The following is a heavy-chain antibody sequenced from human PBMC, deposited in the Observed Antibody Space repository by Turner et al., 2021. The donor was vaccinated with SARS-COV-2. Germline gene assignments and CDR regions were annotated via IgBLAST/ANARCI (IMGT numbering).Heavy chain of an antibody. J-gene: IGHJ5*02. V-gene: IGHV4-34*01. CDR2: INDSGST. CDR1: GGSFSGFY. D-gene: IGHD1-26*01. CDR3: ARAKGPSLYRSYYNPTFFDP. Sequence: QVQLQQWGAGLLKTSETLSLTCDVHGGSFSGFYWTWIRQSPGKGLEWIGEINDSGSTTYHPSLKSRLTISVDTSKNQFSLKLTSVTAADTAVYYCARAKGPSLYRSYYNPTFFDPWGQGILVTVSS.